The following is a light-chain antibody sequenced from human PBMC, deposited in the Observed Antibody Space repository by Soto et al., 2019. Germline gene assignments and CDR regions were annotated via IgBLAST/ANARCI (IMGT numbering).Light chain of an antibody. Sequence: QSVLTQPPSASGSPGQSVTISCTGTSSDIGSYKYVSWYRHHPGKAPKLIISEVSKRASGVPDRFSGSKSGNTASLTVSGLQADDEADYYCSSYGGSNNLLFGGGTQLTVL. J-gene: IGLJ2*01. CDR1: SSDIGSYKY. V-gene: IGLV2-8*01. CDR2: EVS. CDR3: SSYGGSNNLL.